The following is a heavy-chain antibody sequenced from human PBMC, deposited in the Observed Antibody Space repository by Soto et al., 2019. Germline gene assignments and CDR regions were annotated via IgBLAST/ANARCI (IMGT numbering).Heavy chain of an antibody. D-gene: IGHD4-4*01. CDR1: GGSISSGGYY. J-gene: IGHJ4*02. CDR3: ARRYGYSFDY. V-gene: IGHV4-61*08. Sequence: NPSETLSLTCTVSGGSISSGGYYWSWIRQHPGKGLEWIGFIFYSGSTNYNPSLKSRVTISIDTSKNQFSLKLSSVTAADTAVYYCARRYGYSFDYWGQGTLVTVSS. CDR2: IFYSGST.